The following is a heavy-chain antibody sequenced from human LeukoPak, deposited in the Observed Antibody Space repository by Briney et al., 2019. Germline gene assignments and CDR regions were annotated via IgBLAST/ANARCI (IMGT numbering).Heavy chain of an antibody. V-gene: IGHV1-2*02. CDR3: ARATYSSSSSMYYFDY. D-gene: IGHD6-6*01. CDR1: GYTFTGYY. CDR2: INPNSGGT. J-gene: IGHJ4*02. Sequence: ASVTVSCKASGYTFTGYYMHWVRQAPGQGLEWMGWINPNSGGTNYAQKFQGRVTMTRDTSISTAYMELSRLRSDDTAVYYCARATYSSSSSMYYFDYWGQGTLVTVSS.